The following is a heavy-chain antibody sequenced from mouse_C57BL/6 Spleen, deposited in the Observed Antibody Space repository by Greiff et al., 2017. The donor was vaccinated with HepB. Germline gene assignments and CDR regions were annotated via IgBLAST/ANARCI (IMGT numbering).Heavy chain of an antibody. D-gene: IGHD2-3*01. CDR2: IWSGGST. V-gene: IGHV2-2*01. CDR1: GFSLTSYG. J-gene: IGHJ3*01. Sequence: QVQLQQSGPGLVQPSQSLSITCTVSGFSLTSYGVHWVRQSPGKGLEWLGVIWSGGSTDYNAAFISRLSISKDNSKSHVFFKMSSLQADDTAIYYCARYDDYSAWFAYWGQGTLVTVSA. CDR3: ARYDDYSAWFAY.